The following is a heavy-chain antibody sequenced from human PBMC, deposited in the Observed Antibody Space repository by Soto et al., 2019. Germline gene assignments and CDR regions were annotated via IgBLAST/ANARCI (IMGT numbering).Heavy chain of an antibody. CDR1: GGTSTRYA. V-gene: IGHV1-69*06. CDR2: IVPMFGTS. J-gene: IGHJ4*02. D-gene: IGHD3-3*01. Sequence: QERLVQSGAEVRKPGSSVKVSCKVTGGTSTRYAINWVRQAPGQGLEWMGGIVPMFGTSKYAQKFQGRETITADTSTNIAYMELRSLRSEDTAVYYCNRGSEYDFWSGYLWGQGTLVSVSS. CDR3: NRGSEYDFWSGYL.